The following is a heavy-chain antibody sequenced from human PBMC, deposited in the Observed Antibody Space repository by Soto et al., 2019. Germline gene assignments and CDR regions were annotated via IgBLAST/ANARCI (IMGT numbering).Heavy chain of an antibody. CDR3: ATSFGSGSRAFDY. Sequence: ASVKVSCKASGGTFSSYTISWVRQAPGQGLEWMGRIIPILSFSNSALKFQGRVTLTADKSTSTAYMVLSSLRSEDTAIYYCATSFGSGSRAFDYWGQGALVTVSS. D-gene: IGHD3-10*01. J-gene: IGHJ4*02. CDR2: IIPILSFS. CDR1: GGTFSSYT. V-gene: IGHV1-69*02.